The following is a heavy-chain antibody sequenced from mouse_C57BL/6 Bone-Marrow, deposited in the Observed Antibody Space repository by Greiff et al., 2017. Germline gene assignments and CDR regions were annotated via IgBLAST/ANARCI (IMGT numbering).Heavy chain of an antibody. V-gene: IGHV1-81*01. CDR2: IYPRSGNT. Sequence: QVQLQQSGAELARPGASVKLSCKASGYTFTSYGISWVKQRTGQGLEWIGEIYPRSGNTYYTEKFKGKATLPADKSSSTASMELRSLTSEDSAVYFCGGDCYCEGAGFSYWGQGTLVTVSA. D-gene: IGHD2-3*01. CDR1: GYTFTSYG. CDR3: GGDCYCEGAGFSY. J-gene: IGHJ3*01.